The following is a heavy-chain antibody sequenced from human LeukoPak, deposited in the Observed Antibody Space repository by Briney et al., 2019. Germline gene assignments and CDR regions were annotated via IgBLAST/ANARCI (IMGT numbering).Heavy chain of an antibody. V-gene: IGHV1-69*05. CDR2: IIPIFGTA. Sequence: SVKVSCKASGGTFSSYAISWVRQAPGQGLEWMGGIIPIFGTANYAQKFQGRVTITTDESTSTAYMELSSLRSEVTAVYYCASGMMSSGNDYWGQGTLSPSPQ. J-gene: IGHJ4*02. D-gene: IGHD1-26*01. CDR1: GGTFSSYA. CDR3: ASGMMSSGNDY.